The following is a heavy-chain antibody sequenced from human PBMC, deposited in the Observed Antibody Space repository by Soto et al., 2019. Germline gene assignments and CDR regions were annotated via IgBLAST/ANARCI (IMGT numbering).Heavy chain of an antibody. CDR2: IYYSGSI. J-gene: IGHJ3*01. CDR1: GGSISGYY. CDR3: ARQPPDTAAFDF. V-gene: IGHV4-59*08. Sequence: SETLSLTCTVSGGSISGYYWSWIRQPPGKGLEWIGYIYYSGSINYNPSLKSRITISVDTSKNQLSLKLTSVSAADTAVYYCARQPPDTAAFDFWGQGTMVTVSS. D-gene: IGHD5-18*01.